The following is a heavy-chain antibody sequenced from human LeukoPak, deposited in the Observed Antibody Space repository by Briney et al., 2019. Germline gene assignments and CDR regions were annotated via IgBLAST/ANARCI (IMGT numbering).Heavy chain of an antibody. CDR1: GFTFSSYA. Sequence: GGSLRLSCAASGFTFSSYAMRWVRQAPEKGLEWVSVISGSGGHTYYADSVKGRFTISRDNSKNTLYLQMNSLRAEDTAIYYCAKSDSWIVGADRAPFDYWGQGTLVTVSS. CDR2: ISGSGGHT. CDR3: AKSDSWIVGADRAPFDY. V-gene: IGHV3-23*01. D-gene: IGHD1-26*01. J-gene: IGHJ4*02.